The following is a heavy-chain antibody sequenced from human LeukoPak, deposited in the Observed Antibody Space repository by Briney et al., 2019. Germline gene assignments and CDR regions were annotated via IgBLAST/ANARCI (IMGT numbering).Heavy chain of an antibody. Sequence: ASVKVCCKASGYTFTSYGIGWVRQAPGQGLELMGCIMTYNCNTNYAQTLKGRVLITTNPSTSTAYMELRTLKPPNTPVYYCARDMTPRDYWGQGTLVTVSS. CDR3: ARDMTPRDY. D-gene: IGHD2-15*01. V-gene: IGHV1-18*01. J-gene: IGHJ4*02. CDR2: IMTYNCNT. CDR1: GYTFTSYG.